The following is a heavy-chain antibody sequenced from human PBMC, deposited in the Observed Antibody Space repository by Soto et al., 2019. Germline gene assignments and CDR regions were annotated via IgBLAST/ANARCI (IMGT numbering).Heavy chain of an antibody. Sequence: SVKVSCKASGGTFSSYAISWVRQAPGQGLEWMGGIIPIFGTANYAQKFQGRVTIAADESTSTAYMELSSLRSEDTAVYYCARDRYYYDSSGYWYYFDYWGQGTPVTVSS. CDR1: GGTFSSYA. D-gene: IGHD3-22*01. V-gene: IGHV1-69*13. CDR3: ARDRYYYDSSGYWYYFDY. CDR2: IIPIFGTA. J-gene: IGHJ4*02.